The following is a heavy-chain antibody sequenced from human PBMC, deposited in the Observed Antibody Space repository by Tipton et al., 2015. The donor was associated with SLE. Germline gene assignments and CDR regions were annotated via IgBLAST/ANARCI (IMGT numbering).Heavy chain of an antibody. CDR3: ARGPLYYDFWSGYYGRGIYYYGMDV. CDR1: GYSISSGYY. J-gene: IGHJ6*02. V-gene: IGHV4-38-2*01. D-gene: IGHD3-3*01. Sequence: TLSLTCAVSGYSISSGYYWGWIRQPPGKGLEWFGRLYTSGSTNYNPSLKSRVTISVDTSKNQFSLKLSSVTAADTAVYYCARGPLYYDFWSGYYGRGIYYYGMDVWGQGTTVTVSS. CDR2: LYTSGST.